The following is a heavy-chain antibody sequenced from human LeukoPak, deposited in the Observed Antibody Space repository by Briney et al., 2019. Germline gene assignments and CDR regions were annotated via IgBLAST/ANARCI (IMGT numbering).Heavy chain of an antibody. CDR2: IYSGGST. J-gene: IGHJ4*01. D-gene: IGHD2-2*01. Sequence: PGGSLRLSCAASGFTVSSNYMSWVRQAPGKGLEWVSVIYSGGSTYYADSVKGRFTISRDNSKNTLYLQMNSLRAEDTAVYYCASTYQLLTAATHFDYWGQGTLVSVSS. CDR3: ASTYQLLTAATHFDY. V-gene: IGHV3-66*02. CDR1: GFTVSSNY.